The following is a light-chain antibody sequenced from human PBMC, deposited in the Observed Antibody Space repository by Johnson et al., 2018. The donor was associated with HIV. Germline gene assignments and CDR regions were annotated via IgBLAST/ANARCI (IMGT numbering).Light chain of an antibody. J-gene: IGLJ1*01. CDR3: AAWDDSLNGLV. CDR2: RSN. Sequence: SVLTQAPSASGTPGQRVTISCSGSSSNIGSNTVNWYQQLPGTAPKLLIYRSNQRPSGVPDRFSGSKSGTSASLAISGLQAEDEADYYCAAWDDSLNGLVFGTGTKVIVL. CDR1: SSNIGSNT. V-gene: IGLV1-44*01.